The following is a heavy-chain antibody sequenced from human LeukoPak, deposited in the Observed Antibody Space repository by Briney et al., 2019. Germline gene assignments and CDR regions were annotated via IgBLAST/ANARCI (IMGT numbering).Heavy chain of an antibody. Sequence: PGGSLRLSCAASGFTFSSYEMNWVRQAPGKGLEWVSSISRSATTIYYADSVKGRFTISRDNAKNSLYLQMNSLRAEDTAVYYCARVRYYYDGGQFDPWGQGTLVTVSS. CDR3: ARVRYYYDGGQFDP. J-gene: IGHJ5*02. D-gene: IGHD3-22*01. CDR2: ISRSATTI. CDR1: GFTFSSYE. V-gene: IGHV3-48*03.